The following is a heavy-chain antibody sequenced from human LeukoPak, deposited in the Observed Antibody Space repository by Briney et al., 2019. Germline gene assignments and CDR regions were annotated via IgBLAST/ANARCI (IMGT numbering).Heavy chain of an antibody. Sequence: PGRSLKLSCAASGFPLSSYGVHWVRQAPGKGLEWVSYISYDGARKYYADSVKGRFTISRDNSENTLYLQMNSLRGDDTGVYFCAKDSSTSNYYYGLDVWGQGTTVTVSS. V-gene: IGHV3-30*18. CDR2: ISYDGARK. J-gene: IGHJ6*02. D-gene: IGHD6-13*01. CDR3: AKDSSTSNYYYGLDV. CDR1: GFPLSSYG.